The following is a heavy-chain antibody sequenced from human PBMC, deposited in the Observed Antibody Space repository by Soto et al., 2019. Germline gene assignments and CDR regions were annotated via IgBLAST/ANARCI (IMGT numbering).Heavy chain of an antibody. Sequence: PSHNLARTSSSSGCSISSSSYYWSWNRHPPGKGLEWIGSIYYSGSIYYNPSLKSRVTISVDTSKNQFSLKLSSVTAAETAVYYCARQSSGWYNWFDPWGQGTLVTVSS. J-gene: IGHJ5*02. CDR2: IYYSGSI. V-gene: IGHV4-39*01. D-gene: IGHD6-19*01. CDR3: ARQSSGWYNWFDP. CDR1: GCSISSSSYY.